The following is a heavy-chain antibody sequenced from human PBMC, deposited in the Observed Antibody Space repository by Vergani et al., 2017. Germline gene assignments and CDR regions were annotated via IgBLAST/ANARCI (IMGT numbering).Heavy chain of an antibody. CDR3: ARGAWWWLRQIDS. V-gene: IGHV4-59*01. J-gene: IGHJ4*02. Sequence: QVQLQESGPGLVKPSETLSLTCSVSGDSMNTYYWTWIRQPPGKRLEWIGYIYDSGDTKYNPSLKSRVTMSLDTSKNQFSLHLYSVTAADTAVYYCARGAWWWLRQIDSWGQGTVVTVSS. CDR2: IYDSGDT. D-gene: IGHD2-15*01. CDR1: GDSMNTYY.